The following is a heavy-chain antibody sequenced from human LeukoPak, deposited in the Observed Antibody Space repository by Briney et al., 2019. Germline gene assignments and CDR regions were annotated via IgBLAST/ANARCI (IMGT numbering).Heavy chain of an antibody. Sequence: PGGSLRLSCAASGFTFSAFGMDWVRQAPGKGLEWASYISSSATIIYYADSVKGRFTISRDSAKSSLYLQMNSLGDEDTAVYYCAREPYDYIWGSYRYADYWGQGTLVTVSS. J-gene: IGHJ4*02. D-gene: IGHD3-16*02. CDR2: ISSSATII. CDR1: GFTFSAFG. CDR3: AREPYDYIWGSYRYADY. V-gene: IGHV3-48*02.